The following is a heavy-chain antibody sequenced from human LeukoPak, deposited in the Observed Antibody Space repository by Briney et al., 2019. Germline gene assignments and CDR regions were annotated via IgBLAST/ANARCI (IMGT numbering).Heavy chain of an antibody. Sequence: GGSLRLSCAASGFTFSSYAMSWVRQAPGKGLEWVSAISGSGGSTYYADSVKGRFTISRDNSKNTLYLQMNSLRAEDTAVYYCVRDGSSWGNFDYWGQGTLVSVSS. CDR1: GFTFSSYA. V-gene: IGHV3-23*01. J-gene: IGHJ4*02. CDR2: ISGSGGST. CDR3: VRDGSSWGNFDY. D-gene: IGHD7-27*01.